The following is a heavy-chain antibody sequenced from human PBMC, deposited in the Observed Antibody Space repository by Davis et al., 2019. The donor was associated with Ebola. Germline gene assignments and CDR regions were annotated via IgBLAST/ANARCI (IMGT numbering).Heavy chain of an antibody. V-gene: IGHV3-7*03. CDR2: IKQDGSEK. Sequence: GGSLRLSCAASGFTFSSYWMSWVRPAPGKGLEWVANIKQDGSEKYYVDSVKGRFTISRDNAKNSLYLQMNSLRAEDTAVYYCARDGVITIFGRLSWGQGTLVTVSS. CDR3: ARDGVITIFGRLS. CDR1: GFTFSSYW. J-gene: IGHJ4*02. D-gene: IGHD3-3*01.